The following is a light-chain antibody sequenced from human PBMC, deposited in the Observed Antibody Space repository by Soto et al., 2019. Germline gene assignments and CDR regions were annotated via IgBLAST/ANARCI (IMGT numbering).Light chain of an antibody. V-gene: IGKV1-5*01. CDR3: QEYTSAT. CDR2: DAS. CDR1: QSISDW. Sequence: DIQMTQSPSTLSASVGDRVTITCRAGQSISDWLAWYHQIPGKAPKLLIFDASTLQSGVPSRFSGSGSGTEFTLTISSLQPDDFGTYYCQEYTSATFGRGTRLEIK. J-gene: IGKJ2*01.